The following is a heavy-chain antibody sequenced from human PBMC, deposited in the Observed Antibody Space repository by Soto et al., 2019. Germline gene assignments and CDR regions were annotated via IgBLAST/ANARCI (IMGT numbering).Heavy chain of an antibody. V-gene: IGHV3-23*01. CDR2: ISGSGGST. CDR3: AKDHPSQLYGMDV. Sequence: AASVKVSCAASGFTFSSYAMSWVRQAPGKGLEWVSAISGSGGSTYYADSVKGRFTISRDNSKNTLYLQMNSLRAEDTAVYYCAKDHPSQLYGMDVWGQGTTVTVSS. D-gene: IGHD2-2*01. J-gene: IGHJ6*02. CDR1: GFTFSSYA.